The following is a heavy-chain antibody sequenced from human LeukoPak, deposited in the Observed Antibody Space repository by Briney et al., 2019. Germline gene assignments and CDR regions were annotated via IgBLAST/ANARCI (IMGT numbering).Heavy chain of an antibody. CDR3: ASEAAGAFDY. CDR2: ISYDGSNK. D-gene: IGHD6-13*01. CDR1: GFTFSSYA. J-gene: IGHJ4*02. Sequence: PGRSLRLSCAASGFTFSSYAMHWVRQAPGKGLEWVAVISYDGSNKYYADSVKGRFTISRDNSKNTLYLQMNSLRAEDTAVYYCASEAAGAFDYWGQGTLVTVSS. V-gene: IGHV3-30*04.